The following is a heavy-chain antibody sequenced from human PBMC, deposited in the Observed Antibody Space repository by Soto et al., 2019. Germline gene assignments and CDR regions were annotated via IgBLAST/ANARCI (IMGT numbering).Heavy chain of an antibody. J-gene: IGHJ6*02. D-gene: IGHD6-6*01. CDR2: ISSSGRTI. CDR3: ARSSYLREQLARNDGMDV. Sequence: QVQLVESGGGLVKPGGSLRLSCAASGFTFSDYYMSWIRQAPGKGLEWVSYISSSGRTIYYADSVKGRFTISRDNAKNSLYLQMNSQRAEDTAVYYCARSSYLREQLARNDGMDVWGQGTTVTVSS. CDR1: GFTFSDYY. V-gene: IGHV3-11*01.